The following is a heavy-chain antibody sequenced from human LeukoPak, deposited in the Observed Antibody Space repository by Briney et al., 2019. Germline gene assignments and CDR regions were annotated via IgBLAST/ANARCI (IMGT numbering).Heavy chain of an antibody. V-gene: IGHV6-1*01. CDR3: ARGARYDYVWGSYPPGLYFDY. CDR1: GDSVSSNSAA. D-gene: IGHD3-16*02. CDR2: TYYRSKWYN. Sequence: SQTLSLTCAISGDSVSSNSAAWNWIRQSPSRGLEWLGRTYYRSKWYNDYAVSVKSRITINPDTSKNQFSLQLNSVTPEDTAVYYCARGARYDYVWGSYPPGLYFDYWGQGTLVTVSS. J-gene: IGHJ4*02.